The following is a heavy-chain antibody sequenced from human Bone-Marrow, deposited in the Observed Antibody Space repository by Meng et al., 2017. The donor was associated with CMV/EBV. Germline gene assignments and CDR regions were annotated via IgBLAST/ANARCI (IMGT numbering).Heavy chain of an antibody. D-gene: IGHD1-1*01. V-gene: IGHV1-2*02. CDR1: GYTFTGYY. CDR2: INPNSGVT. J-gene: IGHJ6*02. Sequence: ASVKVSCKASGYTFTGYYMHWVRQAPGQGLEWMGWINPNSGVTNYAQKFQGRVTMTRDTSISTAYMELSRLRSDDTAVYYCARDQVAAQLELAYYGMDVWGQGTTVTVSS. CDR3: ARDQVAAQLELAYYGMDV.